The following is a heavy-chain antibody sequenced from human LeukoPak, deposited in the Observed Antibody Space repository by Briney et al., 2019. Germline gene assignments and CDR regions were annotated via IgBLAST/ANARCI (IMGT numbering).Heavy chain of an antibody. J-gene: IGHJ6*03. Sequence: HPGGSLRLSCAASGFTFSSYAMSWVRQAPGKGLEWVSAISGSGGSTYYADSVKGRFTISRDNSKNTPYLQMNSLRAEDTAVYYCANIAAPPTYYYYYYMDVWGKGTTVTVSS. CDR1: GFTFSSYA. D-gene: IGHD6-6*01. CDR3: ANIAAPPTYYYYYYMDV. V-gene: IGHV3-23*01. CDR2: ISGSGGST.